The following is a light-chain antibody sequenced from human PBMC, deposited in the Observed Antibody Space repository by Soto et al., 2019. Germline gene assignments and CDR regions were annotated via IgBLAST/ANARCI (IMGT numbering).Light chain of an antibody. CDR3: AAWDDGLTGPV. CDR2: NYN. J-gene: IGLJ3*02. CDR1: SSNIGSNY. V-gene: IGLV1-47*02. Sequence: QSVVTQPPSASGTPGQRVTISCSGSSSNIGSNYVYWYQQFPGTAPKLLIYNYNQRPSGVVDRFSGSRSGTSASLAISGLRSEDEADYYCAAWDDGLTGPVFGGGTKLTVL.